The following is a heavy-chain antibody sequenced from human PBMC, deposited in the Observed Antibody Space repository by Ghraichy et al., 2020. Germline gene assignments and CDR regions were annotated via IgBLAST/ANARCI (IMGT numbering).Heavy chain of an antibody. CDR1: GFTVTTNY. D-gene: IGHD6-13*01. V-gene: IGHV3-66*01. CDR3: AIGTSWSSYYFDY. CDR2: IYTGGKT. J-gene: IGHJ4*02. Sequence: GALNISCAASGFTVTTNYMSWVRLAPGKGLEWVSLIYTGGKTYYTDSVKGRFTISRDNSKSTVYLQMNSLRAEDTAVYYCAIGTSWSSYYFDYWGQGTLVTVSS.